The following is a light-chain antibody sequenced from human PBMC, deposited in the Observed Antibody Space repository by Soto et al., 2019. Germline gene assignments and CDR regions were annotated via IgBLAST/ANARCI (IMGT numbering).Light chain of an antibody. V-gene: IGKV1-5*01. Sequence: DIQMTQSPSTLSASVGDRVTITCRASQSISRSLAWYQQKPGKAPNLLIYDASSLESGVPSRFSGSGFGTEFTLTISSLQPDDFATYYCQQYNSLQTFGQGTKVDIK. CDR1: QSISRS. J-gene: IGKJ1*01. CDR2: DAS. CDR3: QQYNSLQT.